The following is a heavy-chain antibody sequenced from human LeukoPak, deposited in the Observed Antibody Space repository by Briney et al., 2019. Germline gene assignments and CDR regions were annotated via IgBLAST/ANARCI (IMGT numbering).Heavy chain of an antibody. V-gene: IGHV3-23*01. D-gene: IGHD5-18*01. CDR1: GFTFSSYA. CDR3: AKHEDRDTAMAWYFDY. Sequence: PGGSLRLSCAASGFTFSSYAMSWVRQAPGKGLEWVSAISGSGGSTYYADSVKGRFTISRDNSKNTLYLQMNSLRAEDTAVYYCAKHEDRDTAMAWYFDYWGQGTLVTVSS. CDR2: ISGSGGST. J-gene: IGHJ4*02.